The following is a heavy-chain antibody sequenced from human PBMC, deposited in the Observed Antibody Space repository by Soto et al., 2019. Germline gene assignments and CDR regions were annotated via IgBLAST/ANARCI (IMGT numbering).Heavy chain of an antibody. D-gene: IGHD1-26*01. J-gene: IGHJ4*02. CDR3: ARMSGTYYVPDY. CDR1: NASITSSGYY. Sequence: QVQLQESGPRLVEASQTLSLTCTVSNASITSSGYYWSWVCQPPGKRLEWIGYIYHSGSTFYSPSLQSRLTMSVDTSKNQFSLTLRSVTAADTAVYHCARMSGTYYVPDYWGQGTLVTVSS. V-gene: IGHV4-31*03. CDR2: IYHSGST.